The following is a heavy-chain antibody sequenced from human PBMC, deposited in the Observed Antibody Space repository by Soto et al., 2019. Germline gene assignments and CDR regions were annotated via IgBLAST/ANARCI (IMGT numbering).Heavy chain of an antibody. CDR2: IYPGDSDT. D-gene: IGHD6-13*01. CDR1: GNSFINYW. CDR3: SRKDDYSSLFYF. J-gene: IGHJ3*01. Sequence: GESLKISCKGSGNSFINYWIGWVRQMPGKGLEWMGIIYPGDSDTRYSPSFKGQVTISADRSISTAYLQWSSLKASDTAMYYFSRKDDYSSLFYFWGQGSMVPVSS. V-gene: IGHV5-51*01.